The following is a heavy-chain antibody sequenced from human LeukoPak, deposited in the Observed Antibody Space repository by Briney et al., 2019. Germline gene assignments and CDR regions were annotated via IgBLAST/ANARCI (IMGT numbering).Heavy chain of an antibody. V-gene: IGHV1-46*01. D-gene: IGHD3-10*01. Sequence: GASVKVSCKASGYTFTSYYMHWVRQAPGQGLEWMGIINPRGGSTSYAQKFQGRVTMTRDMSMSTVYMELSSLRSEDTAVYYCARDLGELTLDYWGQGTLVTVSS. CDR3: ARDLGELTLDY. CDR2: INPRGGST. J-gene: IGHJ4*02. CDR1: GYTFTSYY.